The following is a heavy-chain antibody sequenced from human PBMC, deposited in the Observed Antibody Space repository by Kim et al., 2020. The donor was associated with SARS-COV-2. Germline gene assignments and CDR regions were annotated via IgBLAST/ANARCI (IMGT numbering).Heavy chain of an antibody. V-gene: IGHV4-59*01. Sequence: SETLSLTCTVSGGSMISFSWSWIRQTPGKGLESLGYLYNNGNTEYNPSLESRVSFLVDTSKKQFSLRLTSVTAADTAIYFCAAEKEEPGARCVDSWGRGILVTVAS. D-gene: IGHD2-2*01. CDR1: GGSMISFS. CDR3: AAEKEEPGARCVDS. CDR2: LYNNGNT. J-gene: IGHJ5*01.